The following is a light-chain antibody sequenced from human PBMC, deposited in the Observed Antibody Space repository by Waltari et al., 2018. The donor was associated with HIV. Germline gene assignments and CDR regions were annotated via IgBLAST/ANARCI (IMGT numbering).Light chain of an antibody. Sequence: QSALPQPASVSGSPGQSITLSCPGTSSDVGDYNYVSWYQQHPGKAPKLMIYEVSNRPSGVSTRFSGSKSGNTASLTISGLQAEDEADYYCSSYTSGSVVFGGGTKLTVL. CDR3: SSYTSGSVV. CDR2: EVS. V-gene: IGLV2-14*01. CDR1: SSDVGDYNY. J-gene: IGLJ2*01.